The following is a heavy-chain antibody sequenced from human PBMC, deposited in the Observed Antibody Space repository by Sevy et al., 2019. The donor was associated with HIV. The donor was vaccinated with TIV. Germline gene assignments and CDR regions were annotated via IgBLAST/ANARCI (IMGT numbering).Heavy chain of an antibody. Sequence: GGSLRLSCTASGFTFNNYAMTWVRQAPGKGLEWVSSIRGRNDVTIYAESVRGRFTLSRDTSKNTLYLQMNSLRVEDRAVYYCARHTGEPYYFEIWGQGTLVTVSS. CDR1: GFTFNNYA. CDR3: ARHTGEPYYFEI. J-gene: IGHJ4*02. CDR2: IRGRNDVT. D-gene: IGHD3-9*01. V-gene: IGHV3-23*01.